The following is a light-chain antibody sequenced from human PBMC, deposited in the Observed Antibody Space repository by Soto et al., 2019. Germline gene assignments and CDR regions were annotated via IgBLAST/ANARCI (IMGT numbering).Light chain of an antibody. CDR2: GAS. V-gene: IGKV1-33*01. CDR3: QQYDNLPPFT. Sequence: DIQMTQSPSSLYASIGDRVTITCQASQDIRKYLNWYQQKPGRAPKLLIYGASNVETGVPSRFSGSGYGTDFIFTISSLQPEDIATYYCQQYDNLPPFTFGPGTKVAIK. J-gene: IGKJ3*01. CDR1: QDIRKY.